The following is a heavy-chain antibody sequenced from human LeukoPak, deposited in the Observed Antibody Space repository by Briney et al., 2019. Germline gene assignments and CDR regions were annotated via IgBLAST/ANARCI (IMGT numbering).Heavy chain of an antibody. CDR1: GGSISSNY. CDR3: ARVKWSMVRGNDAFDI. J-gene: IGHJ3*02. D-gene: IGHD3-10*01. V-gene: IGHV4-59*01. Sequence: SETLSLTCTVSGGSISSNYWSWIRQPPGKGLEWIGYIYYSGSTNYNPSLKSRGTISVDTSKNQFSLKLSSVTAADTAVYYCARVKWSMVRGNDAFDIWGQGTMVTVSS. CDR2: IYYSGST.